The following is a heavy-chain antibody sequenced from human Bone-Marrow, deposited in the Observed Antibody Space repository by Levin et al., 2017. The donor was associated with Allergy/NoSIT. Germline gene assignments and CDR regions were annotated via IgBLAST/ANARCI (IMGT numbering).Heavy chain of an antibody. CDR3: ARGVSGWYAGY. D-gene: IGHD6-19*01. CDR2: IYYGGST. V-gene: IGHV4-59*01. J-gene: IGHJ4*02. Sequence: GSLRLSCTVSGGSISHYYWSWIRQPPGKGLEWIGYIYYGGSTNYSPSLKSRVTIWVDRSKNQVSLRLTSVSAADTAVYYCARGVSGWYAGYWGQGTLVTVSS. CDR1: GGSISHYY.